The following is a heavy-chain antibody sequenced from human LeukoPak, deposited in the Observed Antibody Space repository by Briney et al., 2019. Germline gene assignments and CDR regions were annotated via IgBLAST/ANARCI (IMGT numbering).Heavy chain of an antibody. CDR1: GFSFSSYS. V-gene: IGHV3-21*06. D-gene: IGHD2-21*02. J-gene: IGHJ3*02. Sequence: PGGSLRLSCVGSGFSFSSYSMNWVRQPPGKGLEWVSSITSTGSYIFYADSVKGRFTISRDNAKNSLSLQMNNLRVEDTSLYYCARRVVTGIDVFDIWGQGTMVAVSP. CDR3: ARRVVTGIDVFDI. CDR2: ITSTGSYI.